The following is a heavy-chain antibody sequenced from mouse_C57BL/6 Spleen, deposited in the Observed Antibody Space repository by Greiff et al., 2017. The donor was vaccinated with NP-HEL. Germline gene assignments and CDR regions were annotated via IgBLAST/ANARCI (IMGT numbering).Heavy chain of an antibody. Sequence: DVMLVESGGGLVKPGGSLKLSCAASGFTFSDYGMHWVRQAPEKGLEWVAYISSGSSTIYYADTVKGRFTISRDNAKNTLFLQMTSLRSEDTAMYYCAIDSSGYKFDYWGQGTTLTVSS. D-gene: IGHD3-2*02. V-gene: IGHV5-17*01. J-gene: IGHJ2*01. CDR1: GFTFSDYG. CDR3: AIDSSGYKFDY. CDR2: ISSGSSTI.